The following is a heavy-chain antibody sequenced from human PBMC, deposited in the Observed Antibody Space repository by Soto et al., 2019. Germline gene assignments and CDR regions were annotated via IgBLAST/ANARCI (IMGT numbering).Heavy chain of an antibody. CDR1: GASISSYY. V-gene: IGHV4-59*08. J-gene: IGHJ4*02. CDR2: IYYSGST. D-gene: IGHD5-12*01. Sequence: SETLSLTCTVSGASISSYYWSWIRQPPGKGLEWLGYIYYSGSTNYNPSLKSRVTISVDTSKNQFSLKLSSVTAADTAVYYCARAQSEYSGYGFDYWGQGTLVTVSS. CDR3: ARAQSEYSGYGFDY.